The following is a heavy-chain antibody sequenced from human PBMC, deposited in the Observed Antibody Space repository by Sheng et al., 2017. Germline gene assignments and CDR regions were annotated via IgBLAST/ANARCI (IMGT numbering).Heavy chain of an antibody. CDR3: ARLYVRAFDH. D-gene: IGHD3-16*01. V-gene: IGHV3-11*04. Sequence: QVQLVESGGGLVKPGGSLRLSCAASGFTFSDYYMTWIRQAPGKGLEWVSYITTGNSIYYADSVKGRFTISRDNAKNSLYLQMNSLRADDTALYYCARLYVRAFDHWGQGTLVTVSS. CDR1: GFTFSDYY. J-gene: IGHJ5*02. CDR2: ITTGNSI.